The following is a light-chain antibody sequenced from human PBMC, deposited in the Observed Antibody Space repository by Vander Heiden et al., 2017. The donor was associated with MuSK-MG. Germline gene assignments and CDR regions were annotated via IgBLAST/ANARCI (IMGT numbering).Light chain of an antibody. CDR3: QQRSNWPKT. CDR1: QSVSSY. V-gene: IGKV3-11*01. J-gene: IGKJ2*01. CDR2: DAS. Sequence: VFTQSPATLSLSTGDRATLACRARQSVSSYLAWYQQKPGQAPRLLIYDASNRATGIPARFSGSGSGTDFTLTISSLEPEDFAVYYCQQRSNWPKTFGQGTKLEIK.